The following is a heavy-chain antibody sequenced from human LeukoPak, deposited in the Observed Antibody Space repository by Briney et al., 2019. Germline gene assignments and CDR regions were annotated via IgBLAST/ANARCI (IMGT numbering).Heavy chain of an antibody. CDR1: GFTFSNYP. D-gene: IGHD5-18*01. Sequence: PGGSLRLSCAASGFTFSNYPMNWVRQAPGKGLEWVSAITTDGSRTYNADSVKGRFTISRDNSKNTLYLQMNSLRAEDTAVYYCAKITRGYSYGHTDYWGQGTLVTVSS. J-gene: IGHJ4*02. V-gene: IGHV3-23*01. CDR3: AKITRGYSYGHTDY. CDR2: ITTDGSRT.